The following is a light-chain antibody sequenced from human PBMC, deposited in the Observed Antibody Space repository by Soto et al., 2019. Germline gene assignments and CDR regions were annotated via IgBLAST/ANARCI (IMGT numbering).Light chain of an antibody. Sequence: QSVLTQPASVSGSPGQSITISCTGTSSDVGGYNYVSWYQQHPGKAPKLMIYDVSNRPSGVSNRFSGSKSGNTASLTISGLQAGDEADYYCSSYTSSSVVFGGGTQLTVL. CDR2: DVS. CDR1: SSDVGGYNY. CDR3: SSYTSSSVV. J-gene: IGLJ2*01. V-gene: IGLV2-14*01.